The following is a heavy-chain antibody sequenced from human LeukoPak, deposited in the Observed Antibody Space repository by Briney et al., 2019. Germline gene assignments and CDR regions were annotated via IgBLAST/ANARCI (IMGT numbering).Heavy chain of an antibody. CDR3: ARSAITMIVVVRSFDI. D-gene: IGHD3-22*01. CDR1: GGSVSRSPYY. CDR2: IYYSGST. V-gene: IGHV4-39*07. J-gene: IGHJ3*02. Sequence: SETLSLTCTVSGGSVSRSPYYWGWIRQPPGKGLEWIGNIYYSGSTYYNPSLKSRVTISVDTSKNQFSLKLSSVTAADTAVYYCARSAITMIVVVRSFDIWGQGTMVTVSS.